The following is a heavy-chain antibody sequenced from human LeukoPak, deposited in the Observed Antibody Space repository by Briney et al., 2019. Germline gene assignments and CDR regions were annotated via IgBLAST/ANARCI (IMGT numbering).Heavy chain of an antibody. CDR1: GGSISSSSYY. V-gene: IGHV4-39*07. Sequence: SETLSLTCTVSGGSISSSSYYWGWIRQPPGKGLEWIGSIYYSGSTYYNPSLKSRVTISVDTSKNQFSLKLSSVTAADTAVYYCARDAKRYSYGREPHDYWGQGTLVTVSS. D-gene: IGHD5-18*01. J-gene: IGHJ4*02. CDR3: ARDAKRYSYGREPHDY. CDR2: IYYSGST.